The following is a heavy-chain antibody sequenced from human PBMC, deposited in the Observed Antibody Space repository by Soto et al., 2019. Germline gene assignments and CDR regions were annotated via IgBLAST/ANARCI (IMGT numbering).Heavy chain of an antibody. V-gene: IGHV4-4*02. J-gene: IGHJ4*02. Sequence: SETLSLTCAVSGGSISSSNWWSWVRQPPGKGLEWIGEIYHSGSTNYNPSLKSRVTISVDKSKNQFSLKLSSVTAADTAVYYFAREGRIGDIVATRYLAYWGQGTLVPVSS. CDR1: GGSISSSNW. CDR3: AREGRIGDIVATRYLAY. CDR2: IYHSGST. D-gene: IGHD5-12*01.